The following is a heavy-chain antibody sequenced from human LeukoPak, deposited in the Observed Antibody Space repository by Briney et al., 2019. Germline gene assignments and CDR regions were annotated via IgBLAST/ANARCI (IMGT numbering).Heavy chain of an antibody. CDR1: KFTFSDYG. CDR2: ISSSSSTI. J-gene: IGHJ4*02. D-gene: IGHD1-26*01. Sequence: GGSLRLSCAASKFTFSDYGMNWVRQAPGKGLEWVSYISSSSSTIYYGDSVKGRFTISRDNAENSLYLQMNSLRAEDTAVYYCAKRGAEVGATVAPGDYWGQGTLVTVSS. CDR3: AKRGAEVGATVAPGDY. V-gene: IGHV3-48*01.